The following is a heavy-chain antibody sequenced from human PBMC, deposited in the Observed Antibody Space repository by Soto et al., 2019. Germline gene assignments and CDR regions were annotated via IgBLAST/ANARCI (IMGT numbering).Heavy chain of an antibody. CDR2: IIPIFGTA. V-gene: IGHV1-69*12. CDR1: GGTFSSYA. J-gene: IGHJ5*02. Sequence: QVQLVQSGAEVKKPGSSVKVSCKASGGTFSSYAISWVRQAPGQGLEWMGGIIPIFGTANYAQKFQGRVTITADESTSTAYRELSSLRSEDTAVYYCARTTYYDFWSGHNWFDPWGQGTLVTVSS. CDR3: ARTTYYDFWSGHNWFDP. D-gene: IGHD3-3*01.